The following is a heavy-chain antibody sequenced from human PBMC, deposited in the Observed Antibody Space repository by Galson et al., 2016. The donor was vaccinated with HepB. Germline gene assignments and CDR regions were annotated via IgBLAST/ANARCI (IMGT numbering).Heavy chain of an antibody. J-gene: IGHJ4*02. Sequence: SLRLSCAASGFTFSSYGMNWVRQAPGRGLEWIAYIGGHTSSTFYADSVKGRFTISRDTAKNSLSLHMIGLSAEDTAVYYCARARYSSDAHPGYYFDYWGQGTLVPVSS. V-gene: IGHV3-48*01. D-gene: IGHD6-19*01. CDR2: IGGHTSST. CDR3: ARARYSSDAHPGYYFDY. CDR1: GFTFSSYG.